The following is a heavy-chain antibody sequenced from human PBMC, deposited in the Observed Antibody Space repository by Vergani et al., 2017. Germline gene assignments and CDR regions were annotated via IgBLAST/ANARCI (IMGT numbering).Heavy chain of an antibody. CDR2: IYYRGCT. D-gene: IGHD6-19*01. J-gene: IGHJ5*02. CDR3: ARDREAVDGNWFDP. V-gene: IGHV4-59*01. CDR1: GGSISSYY. Sequence: QVQLQESGPGLVKPSETLSLTCTVSGGSISSYYWSWIRQPPGKGLEWIGYIYYRGCTNYNPSLKSRVTISVDTSKNQFSLKLSSVTAADTAVDYCARDREAVDGNWFDPWGQGTLVTVSS.